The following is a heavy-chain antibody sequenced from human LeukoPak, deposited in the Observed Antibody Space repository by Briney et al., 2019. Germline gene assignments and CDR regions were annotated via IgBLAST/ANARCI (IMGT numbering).Heavy chain of an antibody. CDR2: INHSGST. J-gene: IGHJ4*02. CDR3: QLYYGSETVDY. D-gene: IGHD3-10*01. V-gene: IGHV4-34*01. Sequence: ASETLSLTCAVYGGSFSGYYWSWIRQPPGKGLEWIGEINHSGSTNYNPSLKSRVTISVDTSKNQFSLKLSSVTAADTAVYYCQLYYGSETVDYWGQGTLVTVSS. CDR1: GGSFSGYY.